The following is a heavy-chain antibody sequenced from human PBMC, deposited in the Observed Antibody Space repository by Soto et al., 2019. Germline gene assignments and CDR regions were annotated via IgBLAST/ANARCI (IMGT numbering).Heavy chain of an antibody. J-gene: IGHJ6*03. CDR3: ARHVEPKSGVYAIRYYYYMDV. Sequence: SETLSLTCTVSGGSISSYYWSWIRQPPGKGLEWIGYIYYSGSTNYNPSLKSRVTISVDTSKNQFSLKLSSVTAADTAVYYCARHVEPKSGVYAIRYYYYMDVWGKGTTVTVSS. CDR2: IYYSGST. V-gene: IGHV4-59*08. D-gene: IGHD2-8*01. CDR1: GGSISSYY.